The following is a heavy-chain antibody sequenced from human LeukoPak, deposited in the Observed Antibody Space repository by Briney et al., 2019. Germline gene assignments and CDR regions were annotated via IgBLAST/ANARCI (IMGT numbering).Heavy chain of an antibody. CDR3: ARDFSSTSFDV. V-gene: IGHV3-30-3*01. D-gene: IGHD2-15*01. CDR1: GFSFNTYT. J-gene: IGHJ3*01. CDR2: ISYDGNYK. Sequence: PGGSLRLSCAASGFSFNTYTMHWVRQAPGKGLEWVAVISYDGNYKYNADSVRGRFTISRDNSKNTLYLQMNSLRGEDTAVYYCARDFSSTSFDVWGRGTMVTVSS.